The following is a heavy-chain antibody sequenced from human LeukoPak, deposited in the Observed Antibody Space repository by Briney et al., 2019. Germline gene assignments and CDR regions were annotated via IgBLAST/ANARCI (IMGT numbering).Heavy chain of an antibody. CDR2: IIPIFGTA. Sequence: ASVKVSCKASGGTFSSYAISWVRQTPGQGLEWKGGIIPIFGTANYAQKFQGRVTITADESTSTAYMELSSLRSEDTAVYYCARSKDSSGSVDYWGQGTLVTVSS. D-gene: IGHD3-22*01. CDR1: GGTFSSYA. V-gene: IGHV1-69*13. CDR3: ARSKDSSGSVDY. J-gene: IGHJ4*02.